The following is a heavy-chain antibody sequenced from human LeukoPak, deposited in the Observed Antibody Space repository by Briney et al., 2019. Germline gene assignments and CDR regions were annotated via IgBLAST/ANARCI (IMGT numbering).Heavy chain of an antibody. CDR1: GGTFSRYG. Sequence: SVKVSCKASGGTFSRYGISSVRQAPGQGLEWMGGIIPIPGIANYAQKFQGRVTITAHKSTSTDYMELRSLRSEDTAVYYCARDRRGGDAFDIWGQGTMVTVSS. CDR2: IIPIPGIA. D-gene: IGHD6-25*01. CDR3: ARDRRGGDAFDI. V-gene: IGHV1-69*04. J-gene: IGHJ3*02.